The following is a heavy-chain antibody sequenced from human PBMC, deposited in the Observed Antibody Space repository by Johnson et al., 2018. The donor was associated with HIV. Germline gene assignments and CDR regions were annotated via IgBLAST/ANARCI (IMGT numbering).Heavy chain of an antibody. CDR2: INSDGSST. J-gene: IGHJ3*02. D-gene: IGHD2-15*01. CDR1: RFSFSSYW. Sequence: MQLVESGGGLVQPGGSLRLSCAASRFSFSSYWMHWVRQAPGKGLVWVSRINSDGSSTNYADSVKGRFTISRDNAKNTLYLQMSSLRAEDTAVYYCATEGGTGAFDIWGQGTMVTVSS. V-gene: IGHV3-74*01. CDR3: ATEGGTGAFDI.